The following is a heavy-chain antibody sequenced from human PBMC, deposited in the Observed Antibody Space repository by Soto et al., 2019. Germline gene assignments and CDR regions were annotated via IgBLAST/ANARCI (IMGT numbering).Heavy chain of an antibody. CDR2: IYWDDDR. CDR1: GFSLSTSGVA. CDR3: THMRSYYGSGRHAFDI. D-gene: IGHD3-10*01. V-gene: IGHV2-5*02. J-gene: IGHJ3*02. Sequence: QITLKESGPTLVKPTQTLTLTCTFSGFSLSTSGVAVGWIRQPPGKALEWLALIYWDDDRRYSSFLKSRLTITKDPSKNQVVLTMTNTDPVDTATYYCTHMRSYYGSGRHAFDIWGQGTMVTVSS.